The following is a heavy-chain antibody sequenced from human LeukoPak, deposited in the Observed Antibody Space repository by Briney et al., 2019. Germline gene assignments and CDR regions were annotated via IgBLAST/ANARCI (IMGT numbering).Heavy chain of an antibody. Sequence: ASVKVSCKASGYAFTGYYMHWVRQAPGQGLEWMGWINPNSGGTNYAQKFQGRVTMTRDTSISTAYMELSRLRSDDTAVYYCARDPVGATGRLDYWGQGTLVTVSS. D-gene: IGHD1-26*01. CDR3: ARDPVGATGRLDY. J-gene: IGHJ4*02. V-gene: IGHV1-2*02. CDR2: INPNSGGT. CDR1: GYAFTGYY.